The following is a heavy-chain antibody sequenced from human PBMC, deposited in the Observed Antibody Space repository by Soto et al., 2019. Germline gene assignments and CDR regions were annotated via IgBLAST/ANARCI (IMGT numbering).Heavy chain of an antibody. CDR1: GFTFRNYY. CDR2: IDSTGRSP. V-gene: IGHV3-74*01. D-gene: IGHD2-2*01. CDR3: AREQYTPTYAGY. J-gene: IGHJ1*01. Sequence: EVQLVESGGALVQPGGSLRLSCAASGFTFRNYYMHWVRQAPGKGLMWVARIDSTGRSPVYADSVKGRFTISRDNAKNTRFLQMDMLAAEDTALYCCAREQYTPTYAGYSGQGTQGT.